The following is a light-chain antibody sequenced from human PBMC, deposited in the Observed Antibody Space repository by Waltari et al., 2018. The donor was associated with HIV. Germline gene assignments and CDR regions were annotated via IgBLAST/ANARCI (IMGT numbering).Light chain of an antibody. J-gene: IGLJ2*01. CDR3: TTYTAKDSLL. CDR2: GVK. V-gene: IGLV2-14*01. Sequence: SALTQPASVSGSPGQSVTISCTGTSYEFDLHNFLSWYQQHPGKAPQLIIFGVKSRPSGISSRFSASKSGDTASLTISGLQSGDEADYYCTTYTAKDSLLIGSGTKLTVL. CDR1: SYEFDLHNF.